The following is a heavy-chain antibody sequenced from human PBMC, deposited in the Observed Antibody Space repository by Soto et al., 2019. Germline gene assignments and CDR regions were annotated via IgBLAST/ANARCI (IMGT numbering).Heavy chain of an antibody. Sequence: QVQLVQSGAEVKKPGSSVKVSCKASGGTFSSYTISWVRQAPGQGLEWMGRIIPILGIANYAQKFQGRVTITADKSTITASMELSMLRSEDTAVYYCAIDPSAYDLPAYWGQGTLVTVSS. V-gene: IGHV1-69*08. D-gene: IGHD5-12*01. CDR2: IIPILGIA. J-gene: IGHJ4*02. CDR3: AIDPSAYDLPAY. CDR1: GGTFSSYT.